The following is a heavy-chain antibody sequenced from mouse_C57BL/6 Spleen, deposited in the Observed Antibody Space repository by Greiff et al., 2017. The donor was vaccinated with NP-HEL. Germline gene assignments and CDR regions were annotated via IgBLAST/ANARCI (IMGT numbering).Heavy chain of an antibody. J-gene: IGHJ2*01. CDR3: AREEGLYGSRGDFDY. Sequence: QVQLQQSGPELVKPGASVKISCKASGYAFSSSWMNWVKQRPGKGLEWIGRIYPGDGDTNYNGKFKGKATLTADKSSSTAYMQLSSLTSEDSAVYYCAREEGLYGSRGDFDYWGQGTTLTVSS. V-gene: IGHV1-82*01. CDR2: IYPGDGDT. D-gene: IGHD1-1*01. CDR1: GYAFSSSW.